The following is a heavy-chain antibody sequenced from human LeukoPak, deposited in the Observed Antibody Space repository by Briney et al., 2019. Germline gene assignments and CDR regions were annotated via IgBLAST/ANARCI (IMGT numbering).Heavy chain of an antibody. V-gene: IGHV4-34*01. CDR3: ARGASAAGTETPYLDY. D-gene: IGHD6-13*01. CDR2: INHSGST. Sequence: SETLSLTCAVYGGPFSGYYWSWIRQPPGKGLEWIGEINHSGSTNYSPSLKSRVTISVDTSKNQFSLKLSSVTAADTAVYYCARGASAAGTETPYLDYWGQGTLVTVSS. CDR1: GGPFSGYY. J-gene: IGHJ4*02.